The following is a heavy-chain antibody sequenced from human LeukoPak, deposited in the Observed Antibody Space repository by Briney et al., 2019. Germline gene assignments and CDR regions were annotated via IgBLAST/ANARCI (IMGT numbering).Heavy chain of an antibody. CDR3: AGAKWELRVLLGY. D-gene: IGHD1-26*01. Sequence: PGGSLRLSCAASGFTFSSYWMSWVRQAPGKGLEWVANIKQDGSEKYYVDSVKGRFIISRDNAKNSLYLQMNSLRAEDTAVYYCAGAKWELRVLLGYWGQGTLVTVSS. V-gene: IGHV3-7*01. CDR1: GFTFSSYW. J-gene: IGHJ4*02. CDR2: IKQDGSEK.